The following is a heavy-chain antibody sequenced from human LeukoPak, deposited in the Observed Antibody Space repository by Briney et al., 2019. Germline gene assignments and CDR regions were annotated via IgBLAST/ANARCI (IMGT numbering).Heavy chain of an antibody. CDR1: GASIRSGDYY. V-gene: IGHV4-61*08. CDR3: ARDKGQGSYFIIDAFDI. CDR2: IYDSGST. Sequence: SETLSLTCTVSGASIRSGDYYWSWIRQPPGKGLEWIGYIYDSGSTNYNPSLKSRVTISVDTSKNQFSLKLSSVTAADTAVYYCARDKGQGSYFIIDAFDIWGQGTMVTVSS. J-gene: IGHJ3*02. D-gene: IGHD3-10*01.